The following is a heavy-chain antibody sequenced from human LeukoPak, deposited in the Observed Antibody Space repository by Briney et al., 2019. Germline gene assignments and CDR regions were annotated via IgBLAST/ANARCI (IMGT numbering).Heavy chain of an antibody. CDR3: ARESYSGSYYRFDP. Sequence: SETLSLTCTVSGGSISRYYWSWIREPAGKGLEWIGRIYTSGSPKYNPSLKSRVTMSVDTSKNQFSLKLSSVTAADTAVYYCARESYSGSYYRFDPWGQGTLVTVSS. V-gene: IGHV4-4*07. D-gene: IGHD1-26*01. J-gene: IGHJ5*02. CDR2: IYTSGSP. CDR1: GGSISRYY.